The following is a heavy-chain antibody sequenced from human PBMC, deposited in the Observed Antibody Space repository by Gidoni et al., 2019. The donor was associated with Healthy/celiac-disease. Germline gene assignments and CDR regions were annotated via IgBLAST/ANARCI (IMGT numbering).Heavy chain of an antibody. V-gene: IGHV3-21*01. D-gene: IGHD3-10*01. CDR1: GFTFSRDT. Sequence: EVQLVESGGGLVKPGGSLRLSCAASGFTFSRDTLNWVRQAPGKGLEWVSAISDSSGDIYYADSVKGRFTISRDNAKNSLYLQMNSLRADDTAVYYCARALADYYGSGRFYGMDVWGQGTTVTVSS. CDR3: ARALADYYGSGRFYGMDV. J-gene: IGHJ6*02. CDR2: ISDSSGDI.